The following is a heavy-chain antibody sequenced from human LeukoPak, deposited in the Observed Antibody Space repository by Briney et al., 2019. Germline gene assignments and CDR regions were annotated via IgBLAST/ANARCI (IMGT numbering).Heavy chain of an antibody. V-gene: IGHV3-66*02. D-gene: IGHD6-13*01. CDR3: ARDAASSWYDDY. J-gene: IGHJ4*02. Sequence: GSLSLSFAASGFPVSSNYMSWVRQAPGKGLERVSVIYSGGSTYYADSVKGRFTISRDNSKNTLYLQMNSLRAEDTAVYYCARDAASSWYDDYWGQGTLVTVSS. CDR2: IYSGGST. CDR1: GFPVSSNY.